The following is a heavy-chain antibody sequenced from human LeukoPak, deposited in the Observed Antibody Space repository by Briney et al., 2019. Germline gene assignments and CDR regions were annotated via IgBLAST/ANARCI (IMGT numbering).Heavy chain of an antibody. Sequence: PSQTLSLTCTVSAGSISSGEYYWSWIRQPPGKGLEWIVYIYYSGRTYYNPSLTSHLAITVDTSKNQFSLKLNSVTAADTAVYYCARYYDFLSYMDVWGKGTTVTVSS. CDR2: IYYSGRT. J-gene: IGHJ6*03. CDR1: AGSISSGEYY. V-gene: IGHV4-30-4*08. D-gene: IGHD3-3*01. CDR3: ARYYDFLSYMDV.